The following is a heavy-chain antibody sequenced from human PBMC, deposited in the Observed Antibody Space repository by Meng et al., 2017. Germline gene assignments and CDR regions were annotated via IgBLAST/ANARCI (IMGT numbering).Heavy chain of an antibody. Sequence: QVQVVQSGAEVKKPGASVKVSCKPSGYNFPDYYIHWVRRAPGQGLEWMGRINPKSGDTHYAQKFQARVTMTGDTSISTAYMELSSLRSEDTAVYYCAREKYYYDSSGLEDYWGQGTLVTVSS. CDR2: INPKSGDT. V-gene: IGHV1-2*06. CDR3: AREKYYYDSSGLEDY. CDR1: GYNFPDYY. D-gene: IGHD3-22*01. J-gene: IGHJ4*02.